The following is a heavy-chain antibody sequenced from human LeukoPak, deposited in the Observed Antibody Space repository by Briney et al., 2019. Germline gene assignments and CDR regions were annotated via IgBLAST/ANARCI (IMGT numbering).Heavy chain of an antibody. D-gene: IGHD5-18*01. Sequence: PSETLSLTCTVSGGSISSSSYYWGWIRQPPGKGLEWIGSIYYSGSTYYNPSLKSRVTISVDTSKNQFSLKLSSVTAADTAVYYCAREVNSVDYSYSYVATNYWGQGTLVTVSS. J-gene: IGHJ4*02. V-gene: IGHV4-39*07. CDR2: IYYSGST. CDR3: AREVNSVDYSYSYVATNY. CDR1: GGSISSSSYY.